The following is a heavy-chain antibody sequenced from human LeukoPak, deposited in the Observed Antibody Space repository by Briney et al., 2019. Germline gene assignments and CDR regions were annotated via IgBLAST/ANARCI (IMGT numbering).Heavy chain of an antibody. CDR1: GFTFSNYW. CDR2: INQDGSEI. D-gene: IGHD6-6*01. Sequence: GGSLRLSCAASGFTFSNYWMSWVRQAPGKGLEWLANINQDGSEIYYVDSVKGRFTISRDNGKNSLYLQINSLRADDSAVYYCAREGAYRTSSPAGYWGQGTLVTVSS. J-gene: IGHJ4*02. V-gene: IGHV3-7*01. CDR3: AREGAYRTSSPAGY.